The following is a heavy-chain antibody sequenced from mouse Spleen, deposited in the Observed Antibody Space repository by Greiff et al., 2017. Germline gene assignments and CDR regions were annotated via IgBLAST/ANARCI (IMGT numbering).Heavy chain of an antibody. J-gene: IGHJ3*01. D-gene: IGHD3-1*01. Sequence: VQRVESGPGLVAPSQSLSITCTVSGFSLTSYGVHWVRQPPGKGLEWLVVIWSDGSTTYNSAPKSRRSISKDKSKSQVFLKMNSLQTDDAAMYYCARHERATGGFAYWGQGTLVTVSA. CDR3: ARHERATGGFAY. CDR1: GFSLTSYG. V-gene: IGHV2-6-1*01. CDR2: IWSDGST.